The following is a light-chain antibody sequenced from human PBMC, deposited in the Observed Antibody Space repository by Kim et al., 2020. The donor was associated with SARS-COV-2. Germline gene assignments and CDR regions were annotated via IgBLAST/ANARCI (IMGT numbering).Light chain of an antibody. CDR3: QQRTNWLIT. J-gene: IGKJ5*01. CDR2: VAS. Sequence: EIVLTQSPATLSLSPGERATLSCRASQSLSTHLAWYQQKPGQAPRLLIYVASNRATGIPARFSGSGSGTDFTLTVSSLEPEDFAVYYCQQRTNWLITFGQGTRLEIK. CDR1: QSLSTH. V-gene: IGKV3-11*01.